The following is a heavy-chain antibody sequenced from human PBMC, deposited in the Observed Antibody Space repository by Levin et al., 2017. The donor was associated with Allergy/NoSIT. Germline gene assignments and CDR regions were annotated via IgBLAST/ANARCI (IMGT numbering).Heavy chain of an antibody. CDR2: IDPTGGRT. J-gene: IGHJ6*02. CDR1: GYTFTRYC. D-gene: IGHD3-3*01. Sequence: PGESLKISCEASGYTFTRYCMHWVRQAPGQGLEWMGMIDPTGGRTIYAQRLQGRVTMTRDTSTSIAFMELSSLRSEDTAVYFCARSPWSGNDKGGLHTRGMDVWGQGTTVTVSS. CDR3: ARSPWSGNDKGGLHTRGMDV. V-gene: IGHV1-46*04.